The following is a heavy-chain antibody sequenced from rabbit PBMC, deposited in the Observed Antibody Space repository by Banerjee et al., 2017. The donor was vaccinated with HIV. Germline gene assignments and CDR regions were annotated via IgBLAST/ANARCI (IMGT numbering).Heavy chain of an antibody. CDR2: IYNGDGGT. D-gene: IGHD6-1*01. CDR1: GFSFSSSD. J-gene: IGHJ4*01. V-gene: IGHV1S47*01. CDR3: ANSKNAYDGFNL. Sequence: QEQLVESGGGLVQPEGSLTLTCTASGFSFSSSDYMCWVRQAPGKGLEWIACIYNGDGGTYYASWVKRRFSPSTEARVNTRTLHISNLAGAGTAPYFCANSKNAYDGFNLWGPGTLVTVS.